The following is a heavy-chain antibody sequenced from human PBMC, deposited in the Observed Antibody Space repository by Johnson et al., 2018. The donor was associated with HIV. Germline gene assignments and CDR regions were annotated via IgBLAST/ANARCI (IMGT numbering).Heavy chain of an antibody. V-gene: IGHV3-33*06. J-gene: IGHJ3*02. CDR3: AKDLFSEREDDAFDM. Sequence: QVQLVESGGGVVQPGRSLRLSCAASGFTFSSYAMHWVRQAPGKGLEWVALIWYDGSNKYYADSVKGRFTISRDNSKNTLYLQMNTLRAEDTAIYYCAKDLFSEREDDAFDMWGQGTVVNVSS. D-gene: IGHD1-26*01. CDR1: GFTFSSYA. CDR2: IWYDGSNK.